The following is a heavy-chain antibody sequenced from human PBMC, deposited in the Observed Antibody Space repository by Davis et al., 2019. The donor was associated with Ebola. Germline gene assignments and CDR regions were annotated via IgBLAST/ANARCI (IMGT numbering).Heavy chain of an antibody. V-gene: IGHV1-18*01. J-gene: IGHJ6*04. D-gene: IGHD3-10*01. CDR1: GYTFSIYA. CDR3: ALVPDGMDV. CDR2: ISAYNGNT. Sequence: ASVKVSCKASGYTFSIYAITWVRQAPGQGLEWMGWISAYNGNTNYAQKLQGRVTMTTDTSTSTAYMELRSLRSDDTAVYYCALVPDGMDVWGKGTTVTVSS.